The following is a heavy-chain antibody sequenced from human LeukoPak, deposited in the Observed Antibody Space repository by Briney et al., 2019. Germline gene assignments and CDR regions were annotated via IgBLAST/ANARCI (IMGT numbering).Heavy chain of an antibody. V-gene: IGHV3-9*01. Sequence: GGSLRLSCAASGFTFDDYAMHWVQQAPGKGLEWVSGISWSSGSIGYADSVKGRFTISRDNAKNSLYLQMNSLRAEDTALYYCAKDFRQYGSGSYGYWGQGTLVTVSS. CDR2: ISWSSGSI. D-gene: IGHD3-10*01. CDR1: GFTFDDYA. CDR3: AKDFRQYGSGSYGY. J-gene: IGHJ4*02.